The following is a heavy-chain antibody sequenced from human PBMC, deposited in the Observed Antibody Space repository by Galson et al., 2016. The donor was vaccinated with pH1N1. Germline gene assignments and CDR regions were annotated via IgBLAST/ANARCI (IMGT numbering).Heavy chain of an antibody. D-gene: IGHD4-17*01. J-gene: IGHJ3*02. CDR1: GYTFTTYW. CDR3: ARQYDFGDYRGDGFDI. CDR2: VNPGGSSI. Sequence: QSGAEVKKPGESLKISCKASGYTFTTYWIAWVRQVPGKGLEWVGVVNPGGSSIRYSPPFQGQVTISSDKSISTAYLQWISLKASDTATYYWARQYDFGDYRGDGFDIWGQGTMVIGSS. V-gene: IGHV5-51*03.